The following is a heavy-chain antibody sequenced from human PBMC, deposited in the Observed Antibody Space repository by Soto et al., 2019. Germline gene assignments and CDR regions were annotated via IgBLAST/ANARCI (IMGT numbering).Heavy chain of an antibody. D-gene: IGHD3-10*01. CDR2: MNPNSGNT. J-gene: IGHJ6*02. CDR3: ARATRLLWFGELLSHYYYYGMDV. CDR1: GYTFTSYD. V-gene: IGHV1-8*01. Sequence: ASVKVSCKASGYTFTSYDINWVRQATGQGLEWMGWMNPNSGNTGYAQKFQGRVTMTRNTSISTAYMELSSLRSEDTAVYYCARATRLLWFGELLSHYYYYGMDVWGQGXTVTVYS.